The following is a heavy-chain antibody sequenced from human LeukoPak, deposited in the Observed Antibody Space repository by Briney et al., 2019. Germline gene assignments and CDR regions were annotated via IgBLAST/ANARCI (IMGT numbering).Heavy chain of an antibody. D-gene: IGHD6-19*01. CDR3: AKASSSGWYEDYFDY. V-gene: IGHV3-9*03. CDR1: GFTFDDYA. Sequence: GGSLRLSCAASGFTFDDYAMHWVRQAPGKGLEWVSGISWNSGSIGYADSVKGRFTISRDNAKNSLYLQMNSLRAEDMALYYCAKASSSGWYEDYFDYWGQGTLVTVSS. J-gene: IGHJ4*02. CDR2: ISWNSGSI.